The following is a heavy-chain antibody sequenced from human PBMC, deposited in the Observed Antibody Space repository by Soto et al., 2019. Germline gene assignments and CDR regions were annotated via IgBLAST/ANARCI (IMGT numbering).Heavy chain of an antibody. V-gene: IGHV1-3*01. D-gene: IGHD2-21*01. CDR1: GYTFTNHA. J-gene: IGHJ3*01. Sequence: ASVKVSFKASGYTFTNHALHWVRQAPGQRLEWMGWINAGNGNTKYSQKLQGRVTISRDTFASTGYMELSSLRSEDTAVYYCASDLGDHHAFDLWGQGTMVTVSS. CDR2: INAGNGNT. CDR3: ASDLGDHHAFDL.